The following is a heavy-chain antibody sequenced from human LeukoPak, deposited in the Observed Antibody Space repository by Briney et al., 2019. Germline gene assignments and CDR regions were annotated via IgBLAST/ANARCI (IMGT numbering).Heavy chain of an antibody. J-gene: IGHJ4*02. Sequence: PETLSLTCAVYGGSFRGYYSSWIRQPPGKGREWIGEINHSGSTNYNPSLKSRVTISVDTSKNQFSLKLSSVTAADTAVYYCARGRWRIPFDYWGQGNLVTVSS. CDR3: ARGRWRIPFDY. CDR1: GGSFRGYY. D-gene: IGHD2-15*01. V-gene: IGHV4-34*01. CDR2: INHSGST.